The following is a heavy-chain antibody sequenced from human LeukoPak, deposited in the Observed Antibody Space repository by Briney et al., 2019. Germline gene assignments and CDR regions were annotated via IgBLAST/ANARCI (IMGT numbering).Heavy chain of an antibody. CDR1: GFTFTSYW. CDR3: VGNVEF. Sequence: PGGSLRLPCTASGFTFTSYWMTWVRQAPGRELEWVASIKEDGSEKQYVESVRGRFTISRDNAKNSLYLQMSSLTAEDTAVYYCVGNVEFWGQGTLVSVSS. J-gene: IGHJ4*02. CDR2: IKEDGSEK. V-gene: IGHV3-7*02.